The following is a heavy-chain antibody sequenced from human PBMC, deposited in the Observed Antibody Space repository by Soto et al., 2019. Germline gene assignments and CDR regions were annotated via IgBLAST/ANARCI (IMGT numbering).Heavy chain of an antibody. J-gene: IGHJ5*02. D-gene: IGHD6-19*01. CDR3: ARMYSSGSGWFHP. CDR1: GYSITAGGYY. CDR2: FYSSGSI. V-gene: IGHV4-31*03. Sequence: PSETLSLTCFVSGYSITAGGYYWSWIRHHPGKGLEWIGSFYSSGSIIYNPSLRSRVSISGDTSSNQFSTSLTSVTAADTARYYCARMYSSGSGWFHPWGQGILVTVSS.